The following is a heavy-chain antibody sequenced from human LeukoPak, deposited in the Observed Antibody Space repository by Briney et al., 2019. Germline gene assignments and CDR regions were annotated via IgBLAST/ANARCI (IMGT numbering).Heavy chain of an antibody. CDR3: AKVPSTLKYNYFGP. CDR2: ISATGGTT. J-gene: IGHJ5*02. V-gene: IGHV3-23*01. Sequence: AGGSLRLSCAASGFTFSAFAMSWVRQAPGKGLQWVSAISATGGTTYYADSVKGRFTSSRDNSKNVLYLQLSSLRAEDTAIYYCAKVPSTLKYNYFGPWGQGTLVTVSS. CDR1: GFTFSAFA. D-gene: IGHD2/OR15-2a*01.